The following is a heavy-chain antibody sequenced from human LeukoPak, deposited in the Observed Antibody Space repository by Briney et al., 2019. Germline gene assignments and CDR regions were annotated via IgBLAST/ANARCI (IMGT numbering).Heavy chain of an antibody. V-gene: IGHV3-33*01. J-gene: IGHJ3*02. CDR1: GFTFSSYG. CDR3: ARDRSFYNLWQLAPDAFDI. Sequence: PAGGSLRLSCAASGFTFSSYGMHWVRQAPGKGLEWVAVIWYDGSNKYYADSVKGRFTISRDNSKNTLYLQMNSLRAEDTAVYYCARDRSFYNLWQLAPDAFDIWGQGTMVTVSS. D-gene: IGHD6-6*01. CDR2: IWYDGSNK.